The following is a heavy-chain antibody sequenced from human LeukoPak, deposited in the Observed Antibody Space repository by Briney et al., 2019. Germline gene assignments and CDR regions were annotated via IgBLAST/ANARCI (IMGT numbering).Heavy chain of an antibody. CDR2: ISAYNGNT. D-gene: IGHD4-17*01. J-gene: IGHJ4*02. CDR1: GYTFTSYG. CDR3: ARGPRLTTVTYDFDY. V-gene: IGHV1-18*01. Sequence: ASVKVSCKASGYTFTSYGIGWVRQAPGQGLEWMGWISAYNGNTNYAQKLQGRVTMTTDTSTSTAYMELRSLRSDDTAVYYCARGPRLTTVTYDFDYWGQGTLVTVSS.